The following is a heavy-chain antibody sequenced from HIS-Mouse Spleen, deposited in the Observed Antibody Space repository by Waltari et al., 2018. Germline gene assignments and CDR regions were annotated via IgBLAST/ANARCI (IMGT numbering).Heavy chain of an antibody. CDR3: AREIPYSSSWYDWYFDL. CDR1: GGSISSSSYY. CDR2: IYYSGST. Sequence: QLQLQESGPGLVKPSETLSLTCTVSGGSISSSSYYWGWIRQPPGKGLEWIGGIYYSGSTYYNPSLKSRVTISVDTSKTQFSLKLGSVTAADTAVYYCAREIPYSSSWYDWYFDLWGRGTLVTVSS. D-gene: IGHD6-13*01. V-gene: IGHV4-39*07. J-gene: IGHJ2*01.